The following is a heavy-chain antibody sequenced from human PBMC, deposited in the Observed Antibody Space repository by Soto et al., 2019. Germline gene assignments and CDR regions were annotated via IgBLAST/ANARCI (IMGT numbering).Heavy chain of an antibody. V-gene: IGHV3-23*01. CDR2: ISGSGGST. CDR3: AKDRWHYDSSGYYNY. J-gene: IGHJ4*02. Sequence: XGSLRLSCSAAGFTFSSYAMSWVRQAPGKGLEWVSAISGSGGSTYYADSVKGRFTISRDNSKNTLYLQMNSLRAEDTAVYYCAKDRWHYDSSGYYNYWGQGTLVTVSS. D-gene: IGHD3-22*01. CDR1: GFTFSSYA.